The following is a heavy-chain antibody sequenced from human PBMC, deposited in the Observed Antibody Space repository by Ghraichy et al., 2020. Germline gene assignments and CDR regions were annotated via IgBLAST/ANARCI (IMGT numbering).Heavy chain of an antibody. V-gene: IGHV4-34*01. J-gene: IGHJ6*02. Sequence: SETLSLTCAVYGGSFSGYYWSWIRQPPGKGLEWIGEINHSGSTNYNPSLKSRVTISVDTSKNQFSLKLSSVTAADTAVYYCARNNRWGDYGYYYYGMDVWGQGTTVTVSS. D-gene: IGHD4-17*01. CDR2: INHSGST. CDR3: ARNNRWGDYGYYYYGMDV. CDR1: GGSFSGYY.